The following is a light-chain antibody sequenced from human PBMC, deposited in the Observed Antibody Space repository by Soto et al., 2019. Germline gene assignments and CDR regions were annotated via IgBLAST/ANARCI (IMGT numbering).Light chain of an antibody. V-gene: IGKV3-20*01. CDR2: AAS. J-gene: IGKJ3*01. CDR1: QSVSSNS. CDR3: QQHGSWGIT. Sequence: EIVLTQSPATLSLSQGESATLSCRTSQSVSSNSLAWHQQKPGQAPRLLMYAASSRAAGIPDRFSGSGSGTDFTLTISRLEPEDFAVYYCQQHGSWGITFGPGTKVDI.